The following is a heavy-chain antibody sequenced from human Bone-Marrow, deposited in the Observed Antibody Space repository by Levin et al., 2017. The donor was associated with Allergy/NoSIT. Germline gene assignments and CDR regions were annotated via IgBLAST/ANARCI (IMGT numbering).Heavy chain of an antibody. V-gene: IGHV1-46*01. D-gene: IGHD2-15*01. J-gene: IGHJ3*02. CDR3: AREFVVVVVATAPPRDSDAFDI. Sequence: GASVKVSCKASGYTFTSYYMHWVRQAPGQGLEWMGIINPSGGSPTYAQKFQGRVTMTRDTSTSTVYMELSSLRSEDTAVYYCAREFVVVVVATAPPRDSDAFDIGGQGTMVTVSS. CDR2: INPSGGSP. CDR1: GYTFTSYY.